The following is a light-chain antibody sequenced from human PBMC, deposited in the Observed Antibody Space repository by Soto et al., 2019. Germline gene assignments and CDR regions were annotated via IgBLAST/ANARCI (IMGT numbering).Light chain of an antibody. J-gene: IGKJ1*01. V-gene: IGKV3D-20*02. CDR1: RKSTAYS. CDR2: GTS. CDR3: QQRSNWPWT. Sequence: VLTKSPDTLSLSPGARATLSCRATRKSTAYSLAWYQQKPGQAPRLLIYGTSRRATGVPDRFSASGSGTDFTLNISRLEPEDFAVYYCQQRSNWPWTFGQGTKVDIK.